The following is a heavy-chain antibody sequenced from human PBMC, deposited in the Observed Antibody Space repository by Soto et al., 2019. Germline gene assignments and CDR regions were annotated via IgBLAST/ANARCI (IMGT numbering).Heavy chain of an antibody. Sequence: SETLSLTCTVSGGSTSSDNYWSWIRQPPGKGLEWIGHIYYSGNTDYNPSLKSRLAISIDTSKDQFSLKLSSVTAADTAVYFCAREGGESSDGLYYFDSWGQGSLVTVSS. J-gene: IGHJ4*02. CDR1: GGSTSSDNY. D-gene: IGHD3-16*01. V-gene: IGHV4-30-4*01. CDR2: IYYSGNT. CDR3: AREGGESSDGLYYFDS.